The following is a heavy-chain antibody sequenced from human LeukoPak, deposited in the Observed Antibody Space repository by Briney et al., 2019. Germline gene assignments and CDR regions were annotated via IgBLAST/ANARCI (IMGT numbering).Heavy chain of an antibody. CDR3: AKDARPYSIGWYCVN. J-gene: IGHJ4*02. CDR1: GFTFSSYG. CDR2: ISYDGSNK. Sequence: GRSLRLSCAASGFTFSSYGMHWVRQAPGKGLEWVAVISYDGSNKYYADSVKGRFTISRDNSKNTLYLQMNSLRAEDTAVYYCAKDARPYSIGWYCVNWGQGTLVTVSS. V-gene: IGHV3-30*18. D-gene: IGHD6-19*01.